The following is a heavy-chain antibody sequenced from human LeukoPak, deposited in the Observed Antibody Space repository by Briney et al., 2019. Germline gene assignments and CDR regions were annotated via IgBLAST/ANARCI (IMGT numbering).Heavy chain of an antibody. CDR1: GFTFSSYW. J-gene: IGHJ3*02. V-gene: IGHV3-23*01. CDR2: ISGSGGST. CDR3: AKALDSSGYYFPFDAFDI. D-gene: IGHD3-22*01. Sequence: GGSLRLSCAASGFTFSSYWMSWVRQAPGKGLEWVSAISGSGGSTYYADSVKGRFTISRDNSKNTLYLQMNSLRAEDTAVYYCAKALDSSGYYFPFDAFDIWGQGTMVTVSS.